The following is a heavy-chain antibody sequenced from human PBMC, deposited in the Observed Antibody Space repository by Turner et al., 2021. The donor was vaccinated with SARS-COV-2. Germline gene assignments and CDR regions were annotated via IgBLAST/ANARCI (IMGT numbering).Heavy chain of an antibody. V-gene: IGHV3-66*04. CDR1: EFTVSSIY. CDR2: IYSGGSP. D-gene: IGHD5-18*01. J-gene: IGHJ4*02. Sequence: VQLVESGGGLVQRGWYLRLSCAASEFTVSSIYMSWVRQAPGKGREWVSVIYSGGSPYNSDSVKGRFTISRDNSNNTLYLQINSLRADDTAVYYCARQLWLRGCFDYWGQGTLVTVSS. CDR3: ARQLWLRGCFDY.